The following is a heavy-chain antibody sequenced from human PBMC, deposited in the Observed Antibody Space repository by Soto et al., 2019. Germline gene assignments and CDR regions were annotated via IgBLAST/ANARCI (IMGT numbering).Heavy chain of an antibody. CDR1: GFTFGDYA. Sequence: GVSLRLSCTASGFTFGDYAMSWFRQAPGKGLEWVGFIRSKAYGGTTEYAASVKGRFTISRDDSKSIAYLQMNSLKTEDTAVYYCTLLSGDYYYYGMDVWGQGTTVTVSS. J-gene: IGHJ6*02. D-gene: IGHD3-10*01. V-gene: IGHV3-49*03. CDR2: IRSKAYGGTT. CDR3: TLLSGDYYYYGMDV.